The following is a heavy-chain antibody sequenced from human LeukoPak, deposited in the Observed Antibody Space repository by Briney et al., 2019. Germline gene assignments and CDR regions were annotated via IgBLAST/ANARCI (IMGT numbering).Heavy chain of an antibody. D-gene: IGHD3-22*01. J-gene: IGHJ4*02. CDR2: ITSTGSTI. CDR1: GFTFSDYY. CDR3: ARVLSSGYSPFDY. Sequence: PGGSVRLSCAASGFTFSDYYMTWMRQAPGKGLEWVSHITSTGSTIYYADSVKGRFTIARDNAKNSLSLQMNSLRAEDTAVYFCARVLSSGYSPFDYWGQGILVTVSS. V-gene: IGHV3-11*01.